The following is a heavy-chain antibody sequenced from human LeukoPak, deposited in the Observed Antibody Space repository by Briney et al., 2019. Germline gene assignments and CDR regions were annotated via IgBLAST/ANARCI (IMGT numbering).Heavy chain of an antibody. CDR2: IRYDGNNK. D-gene: IGHD3-3*01. CDR3: ARALTTFGLGRDRGVFDY. J-gene: IGHJ4*02. Sequence: GGSLRLSCAASGFTFSSYGMHWVRQAPGKGLEWVAFIRYDGNNKYYADSVKGRFTVSRDNSKTTMYLQMNSLRPEDTAVYYCARALTTFGLGRDRGVFDYWGQGTLVTVSS. V-gene: IGHV3-30*02. CDR1: GFTFSSYG.